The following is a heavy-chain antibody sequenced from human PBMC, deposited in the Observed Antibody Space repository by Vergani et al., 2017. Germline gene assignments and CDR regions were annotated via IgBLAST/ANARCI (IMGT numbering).Heavy chain of an antibody. CDR3: ARGKIDFWRPVRYKWFDP. V-gene: IGHV4-61*02. CDR1: GGSISSGSYY. J-gene: IGHJ5*02. Sequence: QVQLQESGPGLVKPSQTLSLTCTVSGGSISSGSYYWSWIRQPAGKGLEWIGRMYTSGSTNYNPSLKSRVIMSVDTSKNQFSLKLISVTAADTAVYYCARGKIDFWRPVRYKWFDPWGQGTLVTVSS. CDR2: MYTSGST. D-gene: IGHD3-3*01.